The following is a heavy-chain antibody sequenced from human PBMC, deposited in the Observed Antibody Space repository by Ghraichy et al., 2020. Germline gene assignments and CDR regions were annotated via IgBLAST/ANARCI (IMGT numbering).Heavy chain of an antibody. Sequence: SGPTLVKPTQTLTLTCTFSGFSLSTSGVGVGWIRQPPGKALEWLALIYWDDDKRYSPSLKSRLTITKDTSKNQVVLTMTNMDPVDTATYYCAHRLTAGSQNYFDYWGQGTLVTVSS. CDR2: IYWDDDK. J-gene: IGHJ4*02. CDR3: AHRLTAGSQNYFDY. D-gene: IGHD6-13*01. CDR1: GFSLSTSGVG. V-gene: IGHV2-5*02.